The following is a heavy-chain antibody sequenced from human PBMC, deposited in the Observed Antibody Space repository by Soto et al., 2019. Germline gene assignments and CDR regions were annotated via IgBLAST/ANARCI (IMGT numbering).Heavy chain of an antibody. V-gene: IGHV2-26*01. CDR2: IFSNDEK. CDR1: GFSLSNARMG. J-gene: IGHJ6*02. D-gene: IGHD3-10*01. CDR3: ARIETMVRGFWTPPYGMDV. Sequence: QVTLKESGPVLVKPTEPLTLTCTVSGFSLSNARMGVSWIRQPPGKALEWLAHIFSNDEKSYSTSLKSRLTISKDTSKSQVVLTMTNMDPVDTATYYCARIETMVRGFWTPPYGMDVWGQGTTVTVSS.